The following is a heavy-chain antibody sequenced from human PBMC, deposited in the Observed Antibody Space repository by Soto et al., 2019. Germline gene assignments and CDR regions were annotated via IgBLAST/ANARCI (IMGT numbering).Heavy chain of an antibody. CDR3: ARPMKGLSAFDI. CDR1: GYTFTSYY. J-gene: IGHJ3*02. V-gene: IGHV1-46*03. D-gene: IGHD3-16*01. CDR2: INPSGGST. Sequence: ASLKVSCKASGYTFTSYYMHWVRQAPGQGLEWMGIINPSGGSTSYAQKFQGRVTMTRNTSTSTVYMELSSLRSEDTAVYYCARPMKGLSAFDIWGQGTMVTVSS.